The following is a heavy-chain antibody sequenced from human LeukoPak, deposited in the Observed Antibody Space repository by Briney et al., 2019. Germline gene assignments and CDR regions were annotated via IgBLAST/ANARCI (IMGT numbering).Heavy chain of an antibody. J-gene: IGHJ5*02. CDR2: IIPILGIA. CDR1: GGTFSSYT. D-gene: IGHD3-10*01. CDR3: ARVSFDAMVRGINWFDP. V-gene: IGHV1-69*02. Sequence: SVKVSCKASGGTFSSYTISWVRQAPGQGLEWMGRIIPILGIASYAQKFQGRVTITADKSTSTAYMELSSLRSEDTAVYYCARVSFDAMVRGINWFDPWGQGTLVTVSS.